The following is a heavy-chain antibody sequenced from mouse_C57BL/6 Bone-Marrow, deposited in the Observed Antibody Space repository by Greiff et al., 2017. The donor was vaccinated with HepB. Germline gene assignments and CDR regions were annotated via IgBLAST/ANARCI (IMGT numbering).Heavy chain of an antibody. CDR3: ARDDDDLYYAMDY. J-gene: IGHJ4*01. V-gene: IGHV1-76*01. D-gene: IGHD2-4*01. CDR2: IYPGSGNT. Sequence: QVQLQQSGAELVRPGASVKLSCKASGYTFTDYYINWVKQRPGQGLEWIARIYPGSGNTYYNEKFKGKATLTAEKSSSTAYMQLSSLTSEDSAVYFCARDDDDLYYAMDYWGQGTSVTVSS. CDR1: GYTFTDYY.